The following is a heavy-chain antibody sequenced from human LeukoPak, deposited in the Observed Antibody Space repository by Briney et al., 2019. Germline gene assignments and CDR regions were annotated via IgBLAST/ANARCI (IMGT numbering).Heavy chain of an antibody. CDR2: ISSNGGST. CDR1: GFTFSSYA. Sequence: GGSLRLSCAASGFTFSSYAMHWVRQAPGKGLEYVSAISSNGGSTYYANSVKGRFTISRDNSKNTLYLQMGSLRAEDMAVYYCARAESYYYGMDVWGQGTTITVSS. V-gene: IGHV3-64*01. J-gene: IGHJ6*02. CDR3: ARAESYYYGMDV.